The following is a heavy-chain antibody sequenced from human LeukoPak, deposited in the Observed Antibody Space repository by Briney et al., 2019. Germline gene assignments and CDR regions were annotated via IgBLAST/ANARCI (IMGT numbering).Heavy chain of an antibody. CDR3: AITSQIYGDYVFDY. D-gene: IGHD4-17*01. J-gene: IGHJ4*02. V-gene: IGHV3-21*01. Sequence: PGGSLRLSCAASGFTFSSYSMNWVRQAPGKGLEWVSSISSSSSYIYYADSVKGRFTISRDNAKNSLYLQMNSLRAEDTAVYYCAITSQIYGDYVFDYWGQGTLVTVSS. CDR2: ISSSSSYI. CDR1: GFTFSSYS.